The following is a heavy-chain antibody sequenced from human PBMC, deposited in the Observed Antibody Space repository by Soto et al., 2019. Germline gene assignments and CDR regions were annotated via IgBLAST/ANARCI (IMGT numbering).Heavy chain of an antibody. CDR2: IYYSGST. Sequence: PSETLSLTCAVYGGSFSDYYWIWIRQHPGKGLEWIGYIYYSGSTYYNPSLKSRVTISVDTSRNQFSLKLSSVTAADTAVYYCARAPLISIFFAYGMDVWGQGTTVTVSS. J-gene: IGHJ6*02. D-gene: IGHD3-3*02. CDR1: GGSFSDYY. V-gene: IGHV4-31*11. CDR3: ARAPLISIFFAYGMDV.